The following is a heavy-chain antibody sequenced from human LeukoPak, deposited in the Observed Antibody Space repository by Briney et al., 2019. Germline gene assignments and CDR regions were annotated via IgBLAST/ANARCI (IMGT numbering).Heavy chain of an antibody. J-gene: IGHJ4*02. CDR3: VHRTTVTSVDH. Sequence: SGPTLVNPTQTLTLTCTFSGFSLSTSAVVVGWVRQPPGQALEWLTFIYGNDDKRYSPSLESRLTITKDTSKNQVVLTMTDMDYVDTATYYCVHRTTVTSVDHWGQGTLVTVSS. D-gene: IGHD4-17*01. CDR2: IYGNDDK. CDR1: GFSLSTSAVV. V-gene: IGHV2-5*01.